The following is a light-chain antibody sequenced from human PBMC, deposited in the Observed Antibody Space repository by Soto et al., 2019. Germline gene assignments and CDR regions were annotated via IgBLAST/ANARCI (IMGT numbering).Light chain of an antibody. CDR3: QHYGTSLYT. CDR1: QSVSSY. Sequence: EIVLTQSPATLSLSPGERATLSCRASQSVSSYLAWFQQRPGQPPRLLIHDASSRATGIPARFSGSGSGTDFTLTISSLEPEDFAVYYCQHYGTSLYTFGQGTKLEIK. V-gene: IGKV3-11*01. CDR2: DAS. J-gene: IGKJ2*01.